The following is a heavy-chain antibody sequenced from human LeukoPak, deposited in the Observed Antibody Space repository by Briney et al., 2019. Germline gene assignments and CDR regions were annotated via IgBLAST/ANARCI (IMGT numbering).Heavy chain of an antibody. V-gene: IGHV3-48*04. CDR2: ISSSGSTI. Sequence: PGGSLRLSCAASGFTFSSYWMNWVRQAPGKGLEWVSYISSSGSTIYYADSVKGRFTISRDNAKNSLYLQMNSLRAEDTAVYYCARDGRQNDYGDYWGQGTLVTVSS. CDR3: ARDGRQNDYGDY. CDR1: GFTFSSYW. J-gene: IGHJ4*02.